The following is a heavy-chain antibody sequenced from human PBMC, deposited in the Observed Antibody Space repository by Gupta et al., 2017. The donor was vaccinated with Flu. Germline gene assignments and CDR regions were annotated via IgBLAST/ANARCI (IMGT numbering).Heavy chain of an antibody. Sequence: EVQLVESGGGLVQPRGSMRLSCGSYGFTRSDYWMSWVRQAPGKGPELVANINRDGSVINYMDFVRGRFTISRDNAKNAVYFQMNSLRVDDTDLYYCARDVGSGDYDSWGQGTLVTVSS. J-gene: IGHJ5*01. CDR3: ARDVGSGDYDS. CDR2: INRDGSVI. V-gene: IGHV3-7*01. CDR1: GFTRSDYW. D-gene: IGHD4-17*01.